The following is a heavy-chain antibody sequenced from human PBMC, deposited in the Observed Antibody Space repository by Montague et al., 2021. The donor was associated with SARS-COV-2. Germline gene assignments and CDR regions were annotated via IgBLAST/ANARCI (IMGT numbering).Heavy chain of an antibody. Sequence: SETLSLTCTVSGGSISGYYWSWIRQPPGKGLEWIGYIYYSGSTNYNPSLKSRVTISVDTSKNQFSLKLSSVTAADTAVYYCARVRGSTVFGVVIIFAFDIWGQGTMVTVSS. CDR1: GGSISGYY. D-gene: IGHD3-3*01. CDR3: ARVRGSTVFGVVIIFAFDI. V-gene: IGHV4-59*01. J-gene: IGHJ3*02. CDR2: IYYSGST.